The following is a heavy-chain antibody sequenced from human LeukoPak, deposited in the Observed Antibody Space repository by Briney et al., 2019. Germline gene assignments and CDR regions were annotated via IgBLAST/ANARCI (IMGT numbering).Heavy chain of an antibody. D-gene: IGHD5-24*01. Sequence: SETLSLTCTVSGGSISSGGYYWSWIRQPPGKGLEWIGYIYHSGSTYYNPSLKSRVTISVDRSKNQFSLKLSSVTAADTAVYYCARHDMATTHYYFDYWGQGTLVTVSS. CDR2: IYHSGST. V-gene: IGHV4-30-2*01. CDR1: GGSISSGGYY. CDR3: ARHDMATTHYYFDY. J-gene: IGHJ4*02.